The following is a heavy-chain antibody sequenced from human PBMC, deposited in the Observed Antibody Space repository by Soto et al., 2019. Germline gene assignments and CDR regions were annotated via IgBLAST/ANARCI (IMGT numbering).Heavy chain of an antibody. CDR3: AQALVVTGGDGFDI. J-gene: IGHJ3*02. Sequence: QVRLQEWGPGLVKPSQTLSLKCSVSGGSITTGGRYWSWIRQLPGKGLEWIRDIYYSGNTYYNASLKSRITISVEAAKNQFSLKLSSVTAADTAVYYCAQALVVTGGDGFDIWGQGRLVTVSS. D-gene: IGHD1-1*01. V-gene: IGHV4-31*02. CDR2: IYYSGNT. CDR1: GGSITTGGRY.